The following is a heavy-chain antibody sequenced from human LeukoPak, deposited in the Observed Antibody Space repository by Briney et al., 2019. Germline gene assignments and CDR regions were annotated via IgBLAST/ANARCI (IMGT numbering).Heavy chain of an antibody. J-gene: IGHJ3*02. D-gene: IGHD2-2*01. Sequence: PGGSLRLSCAASGLTFSSYGMHWVRQAPGKGLEWVAGISYDGTNKYYAGSVKVRFTISRDNSKNTPYLQWNILRPEDTPGYNCARDPIVVVPVGHAFDIWGQGTMVTVSS. CDR3: ARDPIVVVPVGHAFDI. CDR2: ISYDGTNK. V-gene: IGHV3-30*03. CDR1: GLTFSSYG.